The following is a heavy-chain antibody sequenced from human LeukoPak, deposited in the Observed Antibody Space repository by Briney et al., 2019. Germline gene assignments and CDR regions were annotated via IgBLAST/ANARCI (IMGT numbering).Heavy chain of an antibody. V-gene: IGHV1-69*04. CDR3: ARARGNWFDP. Sequence: GASVTVSFKASGGTFISYAISWVRQAPGQGREWMGRIIPILGIANYAQKFQGRVTITADKSTSTAYMELSSLRSEDTAVYYCARARGNWFDPWGQGTLVTVSS. CDR1: GGTFISYA. CDR2: IIPILGIA. J-gene: IGHJ5*02.